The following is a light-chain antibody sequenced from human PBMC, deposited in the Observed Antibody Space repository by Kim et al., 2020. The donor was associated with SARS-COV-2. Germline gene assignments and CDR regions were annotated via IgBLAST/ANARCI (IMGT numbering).Light chain of an antibody. J-gene: IGKJ2*01. CDR2: DAS. CDR3: QQYDNRPQT. CDR1: QDSSNY. V-gene: IGKV1-33*01. Sequence: SASVGDRVTITCQASQDSSNYINWYQQKPGKAPKLLIYDASNLETGVPSMFSGSGSDTDFTFTISSLHPEDIEAYYCQQYDNRPQTLGQGTKLEI.